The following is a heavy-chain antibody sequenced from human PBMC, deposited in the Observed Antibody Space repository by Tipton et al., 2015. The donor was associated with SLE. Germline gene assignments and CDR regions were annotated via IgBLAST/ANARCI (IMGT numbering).Heavy chain of an antibody. V-gene: IGHV4-34*01. D-gene: IGHD3-22*01. CDR2: VNHSGRN. J-gene: IGHJ4*02. CDR3: ARGGTYHDSSGNIDY. Sequence: TLSLTCAVYGGSFSGYYWTWIRQPPGKGLEWIGEVNHSGRNNYNPSLRGRVTISGDTSKNQFSLKLSSVTAADTAVYYCARGGTYHDSSGNIDYWGQGTLVTASS. CDR1: GGSFSGYY.